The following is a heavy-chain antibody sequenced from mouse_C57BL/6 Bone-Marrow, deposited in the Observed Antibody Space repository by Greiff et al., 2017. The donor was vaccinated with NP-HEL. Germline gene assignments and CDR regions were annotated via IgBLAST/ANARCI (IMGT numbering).Heavy chain of an antibody. D-gene: IGHD2-12*01. CDR1: GYTFTDYY. J-gene: IGHJ3*01. Sequence: VQLQQSGPVLVKPGASVKMSCKASGYTFTDYYMNWVKQSHGKGLEWIGVINPYNGGTSYNQKFKGKATLTVDKSSSTAYMELNSLTSEDSAVYYCAREDYSPWFAYWGQGTLVTVSA. V-gene: IGHV1-19*01. CDR2: INPYNGGT. CDR3: AREDYSPWFAY.